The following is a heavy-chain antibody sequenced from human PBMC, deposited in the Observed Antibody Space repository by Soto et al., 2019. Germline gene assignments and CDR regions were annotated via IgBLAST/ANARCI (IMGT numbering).Heavy chain of an antibody. J-gene: IGHJ4*02. CDR3: ARDPNCSGGSCYPGYFDY. D-gene: IGHD2-15*01. Sequence: QVQLVESGGGVVQPGRSLRLSCAASGFTFSSYGMHWVRQAPGKGLERVAVIWYDGSNKYYADSVKGRFTISRDNSKNTLYLQMNSLRAEDTAVYYCARDPNCSGGSCYPGYFDYWGQGTLVTVSS. CDR1: GFTFSSYG. V-gene: IGHV3-33*01. CDR2: IWYDGSNK.